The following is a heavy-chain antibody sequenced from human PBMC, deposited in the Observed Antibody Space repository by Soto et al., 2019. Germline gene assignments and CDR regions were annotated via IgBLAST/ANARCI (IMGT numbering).Heavy chain of an antibody. D-gene: IGHD3-22*01. CDR3: ASSYYDSSGYSP. Sequence: SVKVSCKASGGTFSSYAISWVRQAPGQGLEWMGGIIPIFGTANYAQKFQGRVTITADESTSTAYMELSSLRSEDTAVYYCASSYYDSSGYSPWGQGTLVTVSS. V-gene: IGHV1-69*13. J-gene: IGHJ5*02. CDR2: IIPIFGTA. CDR1: GGTFSSYA.